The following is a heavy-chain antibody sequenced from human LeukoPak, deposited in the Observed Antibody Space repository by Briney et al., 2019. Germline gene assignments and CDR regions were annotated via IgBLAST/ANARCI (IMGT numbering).Heavy chain of an antibody. CDR2: ISWNSGST. CDR1: GFTFDDYA. V-gene: IGHV3-9*01. D-gene: IGHD3-9*01. Sequence: SGGSLRLSCAASGFTFDDYAMHWVRQAPGKGLEWVSGISWNSGSTGYADSVKGRFTISRDNSKNTLYLQMNSLRAEDTAVYYCAKDKRRFDWLSYYFDYWGQGTLVTVSS. CDR3: AKDKRRFDWLSYYFDY. J-gene: IGHJ4*02.